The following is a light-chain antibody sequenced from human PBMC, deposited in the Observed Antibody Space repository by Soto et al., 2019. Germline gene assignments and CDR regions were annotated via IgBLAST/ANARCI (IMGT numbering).Light chain of an antibody. CDR2: GNS. J-gene: IGLJ2*01. CDR3: QSYDTSLTVV. Sequence: QLVLTQPPSVSGAPGQRVTISCTGSSYNIGAGYDVHWYQQLPGTAPKLLLYGNSNRPSGVPDRFSGSKSGASASLAITGLQAEDEADYYCQSYDTSLTVVFGGGTKLTVL. V-gene: IGLV1-40*01. CDR1: SYNIGAGYD.